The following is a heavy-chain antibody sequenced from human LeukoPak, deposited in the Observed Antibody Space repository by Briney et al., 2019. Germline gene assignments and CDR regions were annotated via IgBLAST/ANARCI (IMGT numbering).Heavy chain of an antibody. J-gene: IGHJ4*02. D-gene: IGHD3-3*01. V-gene: IGHV3-48*03. CDR1: GFTFSSYE. CDR2: ISSSGSTV. Sequence: PGGSLRLSCAASGFTFSSYEMNWVRQAPGQGLEWVAYISSSGSTVYYADSVKGRFTISRDNAKSSLFLQMYSLRAEDTAVYYCARGIDEWLYLNYWGQGALVTVSS. CDR3: ARGIDEWLYLNY.